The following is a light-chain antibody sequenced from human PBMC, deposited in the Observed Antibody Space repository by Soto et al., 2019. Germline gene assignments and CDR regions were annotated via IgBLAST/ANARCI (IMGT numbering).Light chain of an antibody. Sequence: QSVLTQPPSVSAAPGQTVTISCSGSSSNIGNNYVSWYQQLPGTAPKLLIYENNKRPSGIPDRFSGSKSGTSATLGITGPQTGDEADYYCGTWDSSLSAEVFGTGTKLTVL. CDR1: SSNIGNNY. CDR3: GTWDSSLSAEV. CDR2: ENN. V-gene: IGLV1-51*02. J-gene: IGLJ1*01.